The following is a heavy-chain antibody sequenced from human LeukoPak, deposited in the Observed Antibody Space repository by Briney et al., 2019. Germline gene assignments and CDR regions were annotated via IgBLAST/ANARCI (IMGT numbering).Heavy chain of an antibody. Sequence: SETLSLTCAVSGGSISSSNWWSWVRQPPGKGLEWIGEIYHSGSTNYNPSLKSRVTISVDKSKNQFSLKLSSVTAADTAVYYCARENDYGDYYYGMDVWGQGTTVTVSS. CDR3: ARENDYGDYYYGMDV. J-gene: IGHJ6*02. CDR1: GGSISSSNW. V-gene: IGHV4-4*02. CDR2: IYHSGST. D-gene: IGHD4-17*01.